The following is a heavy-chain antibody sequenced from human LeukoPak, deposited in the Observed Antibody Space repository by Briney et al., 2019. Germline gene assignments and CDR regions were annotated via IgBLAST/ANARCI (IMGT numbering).Heavy chain of an antibody. CDR3: ARGDSGWYLGLGFDY. CDR2: IYYSGST. Sequence: SETLSLTCTVSGGSISSSSYYWGWIRQPPGKGLEWIGSIYYSGSTYYNPSLKSRVTISVDTSKNQLSLKLSSVTAADTAVYYCARGDSGWYLGLGFDYWGQGTLVTVSS. V-gene: IGHV4-39*07. J-gene: IGHJ4*02. CDR1: GGSISSSSYY. D-gene: IGHD6-19*01.